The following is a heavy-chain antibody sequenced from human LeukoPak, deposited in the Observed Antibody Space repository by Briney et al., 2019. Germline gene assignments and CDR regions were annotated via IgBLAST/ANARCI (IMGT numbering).Heavy chain of an antibody. Sequence: QAGGSLRLSCAASGFTVSSNYMSWVRQAPGKGLEWVAVISYDGSNKYYADSVKGRFTISRDNSKNTLYLQMNSLRAEDTAVYYCAKPPAGGSYPWYYFDYWGQGTLVTVSS. CDR3: AKPPAGGSYPWYYFDY. J-gene: IGHJ4*02. CDR1: GFTVSSNY. D-gene: IGHD1-26*01. V-gene: IGHV3-30*18. CDR2: ISYDGSNK.